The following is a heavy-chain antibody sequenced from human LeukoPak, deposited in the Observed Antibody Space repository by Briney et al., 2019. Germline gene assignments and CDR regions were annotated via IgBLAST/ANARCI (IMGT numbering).Heavy chain of an antibody. CDR3: AKKQQAGTGWNYMDV. V-gene: IGHV3-7*03. Sequence: GGSLRLSCAASGFTFSSYWMSWVRQAPGKGLEWVANIKQDGSEKYYVDSVKGRFTISRDNAKNSLYLHMNSLRAEDTAVYHCAKKQQAGTGWNYMDVWGTGTTVTVSS. J-gene: IGHJ6*03. D-gene: IGHD1-1*01. CDR2: IKQDGSEK. CDR1: GFTFSSYW.